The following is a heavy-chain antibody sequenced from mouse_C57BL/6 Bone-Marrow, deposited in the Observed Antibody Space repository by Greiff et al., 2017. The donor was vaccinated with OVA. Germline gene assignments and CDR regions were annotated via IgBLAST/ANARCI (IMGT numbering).Heavy chain of an antibody. D-gene: IGHD6-1*01. J-gene: IGHJ4*01. CDR2: IRSKSNNYAT. V-gene: IGHV10-1*01. CDR3: VRERPLAMDY. Sequence: EVQVVESGGGLVQPKGSLKLSCAASGFSFNTYAMNWVRQAPGKGLEWVARIRSKSNNYATYYADSVKDRFTISRDDSESMLYLQMNNLKTEDTAMYYCVRERPLAMDYWGQGTSVTVSS. CDR1: GFSFNTYA.